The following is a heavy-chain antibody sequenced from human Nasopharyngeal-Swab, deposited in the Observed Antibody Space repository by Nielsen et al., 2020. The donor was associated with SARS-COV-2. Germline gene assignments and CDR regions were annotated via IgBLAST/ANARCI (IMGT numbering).Heavy chain of an antibody. J-gene: IGHJ4*02. CDR1: GFTFSSYS. V-gene: IGHV3-21*01. D-gene: IGHD2-15*01. CDR3: ARPPGYCSGGSCYS. CDR2: ISSSSSYI. Sequence: GESLKISCAASGFTFSSYSMNWVRQAPGKGLEWVSSISSSSSYIYYADSVKGRFTISRDNAKNSLYLQMNSLRAEDTAGYYCARPPGYCSGGSCYSWGQGTLVTVSS.